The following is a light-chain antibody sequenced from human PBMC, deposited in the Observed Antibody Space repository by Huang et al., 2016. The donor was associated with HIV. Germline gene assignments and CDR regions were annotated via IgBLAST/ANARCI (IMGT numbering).Light chain of an antibody. CDR2: LAS. Sequence: DIVMTQSPLSLPVAPGQPASISCKSSQNLLHTSGQNRLDWYLQKPGRSPQLLIYLASNRAYGFPDRFTGSGSGSDFTLEISRVEADDVGIYYCMQGLQTPPTFGQGTKLEI. CDR1: QNLLHTSGQNR. CDR3: MQGLQTPPT. V-gene: IGKV2-28*01. J-gene: IGKJ2*01.